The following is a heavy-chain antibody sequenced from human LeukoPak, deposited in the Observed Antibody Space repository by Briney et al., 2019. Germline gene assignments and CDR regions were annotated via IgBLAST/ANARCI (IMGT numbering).Heavy chain of an antibody. J-gene: IGHJ4*02. D-gene: IGHD2-8*01. CDR3: ARDTLLISRGFDY. CDR2: IYQSGST. CDR1: GYSISSGYY. Sequence: SETLSLTCTVSGYSISSGYYWGWIRQPPGKGLEWIGSIYQSGSTYYNPSLKSRVTISVDTSKNQFSLKLSSVTAADTAVYYCARDTLLISRGFDYWGQGTLVTVSS. V-gene: IGHV4-38-2*02.